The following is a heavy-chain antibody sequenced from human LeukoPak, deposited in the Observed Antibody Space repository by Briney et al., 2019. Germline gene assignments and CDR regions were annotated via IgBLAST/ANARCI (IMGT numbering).Heavy chain of an antibody. Sequence: GGSLRLSCAASGFTFSSYWMSWVRQAPGKGLEWVANIKQDGSEKYYVDSVKGRFTISRDNAKNSLYLQMNSLRAEDTAVYYCARANFLYCSSSTCLFDYWGQGTLVTVSS. J-gene: IGHJ4*02. V-gene: IGHV3-7*03. CDR2: IKQDGSEK. D-gene: IGHD2-2*01. CDR1: GFTFSSYW. CDR3: ARANFLYCSSSTCLFDY.